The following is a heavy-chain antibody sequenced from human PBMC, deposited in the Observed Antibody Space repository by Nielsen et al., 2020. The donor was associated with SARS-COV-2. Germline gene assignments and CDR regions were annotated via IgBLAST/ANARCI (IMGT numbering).Heavy chain of an antibody. CDR2: IYSDGST. CDR3: ARGGGGMDV. CDR1: GIILSRHV. J-gene: IGHJ6*02. D-gene: IGHD3-16*01. V-gene: IGHV3-53*01. Sequence: GEFLKTSCAASGIILSRHVMTRVRQAPGKGVEWVSIIYSDGSTYYAGSVKGRLTISRDNSKNTLYLQMNSLRAEDTAVYYCARGGGGMDVWGQGTTVTVSS.